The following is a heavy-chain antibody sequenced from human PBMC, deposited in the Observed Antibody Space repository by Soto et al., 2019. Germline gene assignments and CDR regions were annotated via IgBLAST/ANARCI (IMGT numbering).Heavy chain of an antibody. Sequence: PGGSLRLSCVASGFSLANYPMNWVRQTPGKGLKWISYSSPRGDTIYYADSVEGRFTISRDNARNSLSLHMSSLRDEDSALYYCAKGPHTNVGWPYYFESWGQGVPVTVS. J-gene: IGHJ4*02. V-gene: IGHV3-48*02. D-gene: IGHD6-19*01. CDR1: GFSLANYP. CDR3: AKGPHTNVGWPYYFES. CDR2: SSPRGDTI.